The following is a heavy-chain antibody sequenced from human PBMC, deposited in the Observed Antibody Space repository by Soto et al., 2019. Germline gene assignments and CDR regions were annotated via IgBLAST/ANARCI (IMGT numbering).Heavy chain of an antibody. J-gene: IGHJ4*02. CDR1: GFTFSSYA. CDR2: ISYDGSNK. V-gene: IGHV3-30-3*01. CDR3: ARDAQDRKTTVTTPPRRLGY. D-gene: IGHD4-17*01. Sequence: QVQLVESGGGVVQPGRSLRLSCAASGFTFSSYAMHWVRQAPGKGLEWVAVISYDGSNKYYADSVKGRFTISRDNSKNTLYLQMNSLRAEDTAVYYCARDAQDRKTTVTTPPRRLGYWGQGTLVTVSS.